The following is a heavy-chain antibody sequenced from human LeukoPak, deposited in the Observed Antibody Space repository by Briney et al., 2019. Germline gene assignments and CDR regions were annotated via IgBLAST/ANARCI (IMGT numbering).Heavy chain of an antibody. Sequence: GGSLRLSCAASGFTFRAFWMSWVRQAPGKGLEYVSAISSNGGSTYYANSVKGRFTISRDNSKNTLYLQMGSLRAEDMAVYYCARPAYSSGWDYFDYWGQGTLVTVSS. CDR2: ISSNGGST. J-gene: IGHJ4*02. CDR1: GFTFRAFW. V-gene: IGHV3-64*01. CDR3: ARPAYSSGWDYFDY. D-gene: IGHD6-19*01.